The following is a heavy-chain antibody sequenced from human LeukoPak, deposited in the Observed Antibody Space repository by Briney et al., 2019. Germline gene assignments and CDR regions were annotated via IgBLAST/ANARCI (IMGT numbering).Heavy chain of an antibody. D-gene: IGHD3-22*01. CDR3: ARDYFYDNSGHLD. J-gene: IGHJ4*02. Sequence: PGGSLRLSCAASGFIFSSYGMHWDRQAPGKGLEWVAVISYDGSNKYYADSVKGRFTISRDNSKKALYLQMNSLRAEDTAVYYCARDYFYDNSGHLDWGQGTLVTVSS. V-gene: IGHV3-30*12. CDR2: ISYDGSNK. CDR1: GFIFSSYG.